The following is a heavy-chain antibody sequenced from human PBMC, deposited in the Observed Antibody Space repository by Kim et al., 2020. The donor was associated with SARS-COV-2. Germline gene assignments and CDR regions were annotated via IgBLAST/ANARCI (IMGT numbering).Heavy chain of an antibody. J-gene: IGHJ6*02. CDR3: AKHYNAPTRIQLWLRLRSAGRYYGMDV. V-gene: IGHV3-23*01. CDR2: ISGSGGST. D-gene: IGHD5-18*01. CDR1: GFTFSSYA. Sequence: GGSLRLSCAASGFTFSSYAMSWVRQAPGKGLEWVSAISGSGGSTYYADSVKGRFTISRDNSKNTLYLQMNSLRAEDTAVYYCAKHYNAPTRIQLWLRLRSAGRYYGMDVWGQGTTVTVSS.